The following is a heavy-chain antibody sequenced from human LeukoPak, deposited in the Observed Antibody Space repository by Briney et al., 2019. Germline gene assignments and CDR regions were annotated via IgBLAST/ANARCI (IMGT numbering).Heavy chain of an antibody. J-gene: IGHJ4*02. CDR2: IYPDDSNT. Sequence: PGKSLKISCEASGYTFSNYWIGWVRQMPGKGLEWMGIIYPDDSNTIYSPSFQGQVTISADKSISTAYLQWSSLKASDTAVYYCARSRDSSGYYYLIWGQGTLVTVSS. D-gene: IGHD3-22*01. CDR1: GYTFSNYW. CDR3: ARSRDSSGYYYLI. V-gene: IGHV5-51*01.